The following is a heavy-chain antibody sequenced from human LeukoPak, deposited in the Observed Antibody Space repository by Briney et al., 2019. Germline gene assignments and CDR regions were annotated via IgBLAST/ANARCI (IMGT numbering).Heavy chain of an antibody. CDR1: GGSISSGGYY. J-gene: IGHJ6*02. V-gene: IGHV4-31*03. D-gene: IGHD2-2*01. CDR3: AREGIVVVPAAPGDCYYYGMDV. CDR2: IYYSGST. Sequence: SQTLSLTCTVSGGSISSGGYYWSWIRQHPGKGLEWIGYIYYSGSTYYNPSLKSRVTISVDTSKNQFSLKLSSVTAADTAVYYCAREGIVVVPAAPGDCYYYGMDVWGQGTTVTVSS.